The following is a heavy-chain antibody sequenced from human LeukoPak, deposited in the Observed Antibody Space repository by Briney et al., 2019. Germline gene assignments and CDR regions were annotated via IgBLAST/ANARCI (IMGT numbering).Heavy chain of an antibody. CDR2: ISWNSGSI. CDR1: GFTFDDYA. CDR3: AKDRSYSNYSQFDY. Sequence: AGGSLRLSCAASGFTFDDYAMHWVRQAPGKGLEWVSGISWNSGSIGYADSVKGRFTISRDNAKNSLYLQMNSLRAEDTALYYCAKDRSYSNYSQFDYWGQGTLVTVSS. D-gene: IGHD4-11*01. J-gene: IGHJ4*02. V-gene: IGHV3-9*01.